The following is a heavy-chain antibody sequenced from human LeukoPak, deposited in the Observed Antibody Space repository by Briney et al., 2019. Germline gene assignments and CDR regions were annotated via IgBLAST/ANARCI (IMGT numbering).Heavy chain of an antibody. CDR1: GFTFSSYR. D-gene: IGHD1-26*01. CDR2: ISSSSSYI. CDR3: AKDMGRYSGSYYDY. J-gene: IGHJ4*02. V-gene: IGHV3-21*01. Sequence: GGSLRLSCVASGFTFSSYRLKWVRQAPGKGLEWVSSISSSSSYIYYAQSVKGRFTISRDNAKTSLYLQVNSLRAEDTAVYYCAKDMGRYSGSYYDYWGQGTLVTVSS.